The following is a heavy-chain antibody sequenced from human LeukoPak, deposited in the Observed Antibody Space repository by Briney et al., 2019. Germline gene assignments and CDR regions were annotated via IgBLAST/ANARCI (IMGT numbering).Heavy chain of an antibody. Sequence: ASVRVSCKASGYTFTSYGISWVRQAPGQGLEWMGWISAYNGNTNYAQKLQGRVTMTTDTSTSTAYMELRSLRSDDTAVYYCARAFIAVAGIPSDFDYWGQGTLVTVSS. CDR3: ARAFIAVAGIPSDFDY. V-gene: IGHV1-18*01. CDR2: ISAYNGNT. J-gene: IGHJ4*02. D-gene: IGHD6-19*01. CDR1: GYTFTSYG.